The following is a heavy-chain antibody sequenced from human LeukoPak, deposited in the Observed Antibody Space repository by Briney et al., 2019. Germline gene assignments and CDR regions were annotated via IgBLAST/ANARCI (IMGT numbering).Heavy chain of an antibody. Sequence: GESLKISCKGSGHSFISYWIGWVRQMPGKGLEWMGSIYPGDSDTRYSPSFQGQVTISADKSISTAYLQWSSLKASDTAIYYCARRTAYYDILTTTSAFDIWGQGTMVTVSS. J-gene: IGHJ3*02. D-gene: IGHD3-9*01. CDR2: IYPGDSDT. V-gene: IGHV5-51*01. CDR1: GHSFISYW. CDR3: ARRTAYYDILTTTSAFDI.